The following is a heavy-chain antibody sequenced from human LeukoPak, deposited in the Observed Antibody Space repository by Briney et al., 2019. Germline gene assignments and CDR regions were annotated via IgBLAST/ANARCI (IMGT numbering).Heavy chain of an antibody. CDR3: AELGITMVGGV. D-gene: IGHD3-10*02. Sequence: GGSLRLSCAASGFTVSSNYMGWVRQAPGKGLEWVSVIYAGGSTYYADSVKGRFTISRDNAKNSLYLQMNSLRAEDTAVYYCAELGITMVGGVWGKGTTVTISS. J-gene: IGHJ6*04. CDR2: IYAGGST. CDR1: GFTVSSNY. V-gene: IGHV3-53*01.